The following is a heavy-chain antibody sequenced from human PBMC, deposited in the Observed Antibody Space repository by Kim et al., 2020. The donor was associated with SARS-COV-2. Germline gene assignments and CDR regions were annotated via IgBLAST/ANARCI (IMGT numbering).Heavy chain of an antibody. V-gene: IGHV4-34*01. Sequence: SETLSLTCAVYGGSFSGYYWSWIRQPTGKGLEWIGEINHSGSTNYNPSLKSRVTISVDTSKNQFSLKLSSVTAADTAVYYCARSGYSYGYYYYGMDVWGQGTTVTVSS. CDR3: ARSGYSYGYYYYGMDV. J-gene: IGHJ6*02. CDR2: INHSGST. CDR1: GGSFSGYY. D-gene: IGHD5-18*01.